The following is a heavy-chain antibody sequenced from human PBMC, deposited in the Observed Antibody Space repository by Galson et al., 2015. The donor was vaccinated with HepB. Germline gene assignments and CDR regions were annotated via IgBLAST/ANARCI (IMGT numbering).Heavy chain of an antibody. J-gene: IGHJ4*02. V-gene: IGHV1-18*04. Sequence: SVKVSCKASGYTFTSYGISWVRQAPGQGLEWMGWISAYNGNTNYAQKLQGRVTMTTDTSTSTAYMELRSLRSDDTAVYYCAREGYSGYDYDYSADYWGQGTLVTVSS. CDR3: AREGYSGYDYDYSADY. CDR2: ISAYNGNT. CDR1: GYTFTSYG. D-gene: IGHD5-12*01.